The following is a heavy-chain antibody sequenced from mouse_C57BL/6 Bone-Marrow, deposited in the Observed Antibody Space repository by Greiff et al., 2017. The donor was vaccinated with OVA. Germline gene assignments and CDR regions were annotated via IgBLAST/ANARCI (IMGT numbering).Heavy chain of an antibody. CDR1: GFNIKDDY. J-gene: IGHJ2*01. CDR2: IDPENGDT. V-gene: IGHV14-4*01. D-gene: IGHD1-1*01. Sequence: VQLQQSGAELVRPGASVKLSCTASGFNIKDDYMHWVKQRPEQGLEWIGWIDPENGDTEYATKFQSKATITADKSSNTAYLQLSSLTSEDTAVYYCTPRGDGYFDYWCQGTTLTVSS. CDR3: TPRGDGYFDY.